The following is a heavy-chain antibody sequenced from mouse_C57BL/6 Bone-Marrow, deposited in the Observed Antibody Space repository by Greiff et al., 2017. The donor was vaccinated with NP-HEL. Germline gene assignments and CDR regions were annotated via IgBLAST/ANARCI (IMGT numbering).Heavy chain of an antibody. J-gene: IGHJ1*03. D-gene: IGHD1-1*01. CDR1: GYTFTEYT. CDR2: FYPGSGSI. V-gene: IGHV1-62-2*01. Sequence: QVQLQQSGAELVKPGASVKLSCKASGYTFTEYTIHWVKQRSGQGLEWIGWFYPGSGSIKYNEKFKDKATLTADKSSSTVYMELSRLTSEDSAVYFCARHALYYYGSSYDWYFDVWGTGTTVTVSS. CDR3: ARHALYYYGSSYDWYFDV.